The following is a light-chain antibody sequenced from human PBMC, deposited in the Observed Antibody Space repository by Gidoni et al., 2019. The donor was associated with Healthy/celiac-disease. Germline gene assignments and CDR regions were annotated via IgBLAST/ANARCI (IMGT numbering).Light chain of an antibody. V-gene: IGLV1-40*01. J-gene: IGLJ2*01. CDR2: GNS. CDR1: SSNIGSGYD. Sequence: QSVLTQPPSVSGAPGQRVTIPCTGSSSNIGSGYDVHWYQQLPGTAPKPLIQGNSNRPSGVPDRFSGSKSGTSASLAITGLQAEDEADYYCQSYDSSLSGSVVFGGGTKLTVL. CDR3: QSYDSSLSGSVV.